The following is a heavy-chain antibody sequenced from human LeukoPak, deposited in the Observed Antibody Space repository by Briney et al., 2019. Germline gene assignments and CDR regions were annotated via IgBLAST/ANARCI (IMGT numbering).Heavy chain of an antibody. D-gene: IGHD2-2*01. CDR3: ARHPGVVPLVHVDY. J-gene: IGHJ4*02. CDR2: IYWNDDK. V-gene: IGHV2-5*01. Sequence: SGPTLVKPTQTLTLTCTFSGFSLTTSGVGVGWIRQPPGKALEWLALIYWNDDKRYSPSLKSRLTVTKDTSKNQVVLTMTNMGPVDTATYYCARHPGVVPLVHVDYWGQGTLVTVSS. CDR1: GFSLTTSGVG.